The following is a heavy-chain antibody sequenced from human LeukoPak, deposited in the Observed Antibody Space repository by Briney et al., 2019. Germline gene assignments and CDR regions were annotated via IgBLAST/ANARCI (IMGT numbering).Heavy chain of an antibody. Sequence: ASVKVSCKASGYTFTGYYMHWVRQAPGQGLEWMGRINPNSGGTHYAQKFQGRVALTRDTSISTAYMELSRLRSDDTAMYYCARDQVLITAALTNWFDPWGQGTLVTVSS. CDR3: ARDQVLITAALTNWFDP. J-gene: IGHJ5*02. V-gene: IGHV1-2*06. CDR2: INPNSGGT. D-gene: IGHD6-13*01. CDR1: GYTFTGYY.